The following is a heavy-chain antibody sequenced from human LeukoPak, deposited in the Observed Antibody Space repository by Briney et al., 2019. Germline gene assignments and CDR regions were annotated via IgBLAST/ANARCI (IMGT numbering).Heavy chain of an antibody. CDR1: GFTFSSYA. Sequence: TGGSLRLSCAASGFTFSSYAMNWVRQAPGKGLECVSIISSSGDGTDYADSVKGRFTVSRDNSKNTLYLQMNSLTAEDTAVYYCAKGILSSSAYWGQGTPVTVSS. CDR3: AKGILSSSAY. V-gene: IGHV3-23*01. CDR2: ISSSGDGT. J-gene: IGHJ4*02. D-gene: IGHD6-6*01.